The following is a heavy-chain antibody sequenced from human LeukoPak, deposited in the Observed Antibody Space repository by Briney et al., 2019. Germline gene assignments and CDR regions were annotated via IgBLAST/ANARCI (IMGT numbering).Heavy chain of an antibody. D-gene: IGHD3-16*01. J-gene: IGHJ3*02. CDR3: ATATGRYAPFDAFDI. V-gene: IGHV3-30*03. CDR2: ISYAGSNI. Sequence: PGRSLRLSCAASGFTFSSFGMHWVRQAPGKGLEWVAVISYAGSNIYYADSVRGRSTISRDNSNNTLYLQMDNLGAEDTAVYYCATATGRYAPFDAFDIWGQGTVVTVSP. CDR1: GFTFSSFG.